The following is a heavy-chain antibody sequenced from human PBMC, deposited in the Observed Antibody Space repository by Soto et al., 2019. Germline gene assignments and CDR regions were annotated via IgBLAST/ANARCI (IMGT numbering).Heavy chain of an antibody. Sequence: QVQLVQSGAEVKKPGSSVKVSCKASAGTFSSYTISWVRHAPGQGLEWMGRIIPILGIANYAQKFQGRVTITADKSTSTAFMELSSLRSEDTAVYYCAREGYARYSGYEYRFFDYWGQGTLVTVSS. CDR1: AGTFSSYT. D-gene: IGHD5-12*01. V-gene: IGHV1-69*08. CDR3: AREGYARYSGYEYRFFDY. CDR2: IIPILGIA. J-gene: IGHJ4*02.